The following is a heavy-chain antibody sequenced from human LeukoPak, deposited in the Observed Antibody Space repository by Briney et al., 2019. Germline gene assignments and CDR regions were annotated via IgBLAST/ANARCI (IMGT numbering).Heavy chain of an antibody. CDR1: GYTFTGYY. D-gene: IGHD6-19*01. Sequence: ASVTVSCKASGYTFTGYYMHWVRQAPGQGLEWMGWINPNSGGTNYAQKFQGRVTMTRDTSISTAYMELSRLRSDDTAVYYCARDFIAVAGRGYVYWGQGTLVTVSS. CDR2: INPNSGGT. CDR3: ARDFIAVAGRGYVY. J-gene: IGHJ4*02. V-gene: IGHV1-2*02.